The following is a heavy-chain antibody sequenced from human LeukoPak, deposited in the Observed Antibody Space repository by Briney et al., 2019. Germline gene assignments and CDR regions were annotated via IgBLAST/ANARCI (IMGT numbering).Heavy chain of an antibody. D-gene: IGHD1-14*01. CDR3: ARGWYGPDS. V-gene: IGHV3-11*06. J-gene: IGHJ5*01. CDR2: ISSSSSYT. CDR1: GFTFSDYY. Sequence: GGSLRLSCAASGFTFSDYYMSWIRQAPGKGLEWVSYISSSSSYTNYADAVKGRFTISRDNAKNTLYLQMNSLRVEDTAVYSCARGWYGPDSCGQGTLVTVSS.